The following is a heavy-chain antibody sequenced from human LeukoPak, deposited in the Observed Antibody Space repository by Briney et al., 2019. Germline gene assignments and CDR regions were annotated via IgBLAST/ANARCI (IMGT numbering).Heavy chain of an antibody. CDR1: GFTFDDYA. J-gene: IGHJ6*02. CDR2: ISWNSGSI. V-gene: IGHV3-9*01. CDR3: AKGRYFAWFGETGMDV. Sequence: PGGSLRLSCAASGFTFDDYAMHWVRQAPGKGLEWVSGISWNSGSIGYADSVKGRFTISRDNAKNSLYLQMNSLRAEDTALYYCAKGRYFAWFGETGMDVWGQGTTVTVSS. D-gene: IGHD3-9*01.